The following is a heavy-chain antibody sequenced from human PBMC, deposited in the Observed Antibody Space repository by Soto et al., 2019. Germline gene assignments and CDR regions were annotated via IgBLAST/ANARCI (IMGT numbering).Heavy chain of an antibody. Sequence: SETLCLTCAVSGGSISSGGYSWSWIRQPPGKGLEWIGYIYHSGSTYYNPSLKSRVTISVDRSKNQFSLKLSSVTAADTAVYYCASYYYGSGSFFDYWGQGTLVTVSS. CDR3: ASYYYGSGSFFDY. J-gene: IGHJ4*02. D-gene: IGHD3-10*01. V-gene: IGHV4-30-2*01. CDR1: GGSISSGGYS. CDR2: IYHSGST.